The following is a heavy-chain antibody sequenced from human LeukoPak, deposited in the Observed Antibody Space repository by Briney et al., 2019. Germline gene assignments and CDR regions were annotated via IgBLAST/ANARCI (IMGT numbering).Heavy chain of an antibody. CDR3: ARGRYNSFDY. CDR2: TYYRSEWYY. V-gene: IGHV6-1*01. J-gene: IGHJ4*02. D-gene: IGHD1-14*01. CDR1: GDSVSSTIDA. Sequence: SQTLSLTCAIAGDSVSSTIDAWNWIRQSPARGLEWLGRTYYRSEWYYEYADSVRSRITINPDTSKNQFSLHLNFVTPEDTAVYYCARGRYNSFDYWDRGAPVTVSS.